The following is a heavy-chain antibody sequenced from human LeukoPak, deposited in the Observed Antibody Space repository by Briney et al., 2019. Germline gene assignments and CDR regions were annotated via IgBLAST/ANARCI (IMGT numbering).Heavy chain of an antibody. J-gene: IGHJ4*02. CDR1: GFTFSNAW. CDR2: IWYDGNNK. Sequence: PGGSLRLSCAASGFTFSNAWMSWVRQAPGKGLEWVAVIWYDGNNKYYADSVKGRFTISRDNSKNTPYLQMNSLRAEDTAVYYCARDRGSGTEYFDYWGQGTLVTVSS. CDR3: ARDRGSGTEYFDY. V-gene: IGHV3-33*08. D-gene: IGHD2-15*01.